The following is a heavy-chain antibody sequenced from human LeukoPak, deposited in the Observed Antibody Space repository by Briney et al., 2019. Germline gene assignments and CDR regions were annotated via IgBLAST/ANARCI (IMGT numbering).Heavy chain of an antibody. CDR1: GGSISSGGYS. J-gene: IGHJ4*02. CDR2: IYYSGST. V-gene: IGHV4-30-4*07. D-gene: IGHD3-9*01. CDR3: ARSADWLLHGFDY. Sequence: SETLSLTCAVSGGSISSGGYSWSWIRQPPGKGLEWIGYIYYSGSTYYNPSLKSRVTMSVDTSKNQFSLKLSSVTAADTAVYYCARSADWLLHGFDYWGQGTLVTVSS.